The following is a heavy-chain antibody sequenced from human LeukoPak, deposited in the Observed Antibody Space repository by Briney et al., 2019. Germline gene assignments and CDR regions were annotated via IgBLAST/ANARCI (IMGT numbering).Heavy chain of an antibody. J-gene: IGHJ4*02. CDR3: ARDKGYYYGSKTFDY. D-gene: IGHD3-10*01. CDR2: INPNSGGT. Sequence: ASVKVSCKASGYTFTGYYMHWVRQAPGQGLEWMGWINPNSGGTNYAQKLQGRVTMTRDTSISTAYMELSRLRSDDTAVYYCARDKGYYYGSKTFDYWGQGTLVTVSS. V-gene: IGHV1-2*02. CDR1: GYTFTGYY.